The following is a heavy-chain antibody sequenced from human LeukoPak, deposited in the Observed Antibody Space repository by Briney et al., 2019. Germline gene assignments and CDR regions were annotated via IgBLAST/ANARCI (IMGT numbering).Heavy chain of an antibody. V-gene: IGHV3-23*01. J-gene: IGHJ4*02. Sequence: GSLRLSCAASGFTFSSYAMSWVRQAPGKGLECISGFSGSDGSTYYADSVKGRFTISRDNAKNSLYLQMNSLRAEDTAVYYCAREAREMAAYWGQGTLVTVSS. CDR1: GFTFSSYA. D-gene: IGHD5-24*01. CDR2: FSGSDGST. CDR3: AREAREMAAY.